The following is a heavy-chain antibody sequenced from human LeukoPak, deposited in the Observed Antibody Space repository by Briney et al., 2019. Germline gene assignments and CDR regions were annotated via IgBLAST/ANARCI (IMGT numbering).Heavy chain of an antibody. J-gene: IGHJ4*02. CDR2: IKSKTDGGTT. Sequence: GGSLRFPCAASGFTFSNVWMNWVRQAPGKGLEWVGRIKSKTDGGTTDYAAPVKGRFTISRDDSEKTLSLQMNSLKSEDTAVYYCTQGGAKAYSWGQGTLVTVSS. CDR3: TQGGAKAYS. D-gene: IGHD1-26*01. CDR1: GFTFSNVW. V-gene: IGHV3-15*01.